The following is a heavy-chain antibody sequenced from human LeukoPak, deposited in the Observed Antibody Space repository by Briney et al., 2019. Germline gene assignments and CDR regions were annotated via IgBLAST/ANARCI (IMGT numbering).Heavy chain of an antibody. CDR2: IYPGDSDT. D-gene: IGHD5-18*01. CDR1: EYSFNSYW. CDR3: ARRGDSYGRFDY. Sequence: GESLKISCKGSEYSFNSYWVAWVRQMPGKGLEWMGIIYPGDSDTRYSPSFQGQVTISADKSICTAYLQWSSLKASDTAMYYCARRGDSYGRFDYWGQGILVTVSS. V-gene: IGHV5-51*01. J-gene: IGHJ4*02.